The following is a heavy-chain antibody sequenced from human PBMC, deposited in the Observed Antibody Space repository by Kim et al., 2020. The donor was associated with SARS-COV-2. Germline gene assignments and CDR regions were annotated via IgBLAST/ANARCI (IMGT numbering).Heavy chain of an antibody. Sequence: SETLSLTCTVSGGSISSYYWSWIRQPPGKGLEWIGYIYYSGSTNYNPSLKSRVTISVDTSKNQFSLKLSSVTAADTAVYYCARADTAMAAGAFDIWGQGTMVTVSS. CDR2: IYYSGST. J-gene: IGHJ3*02. CDR3: ARADTAMAAGAFDI. D-gene: IGHD5-18*01. CDR1: GGSISSYY. V-gene: IGHV4-59*13.